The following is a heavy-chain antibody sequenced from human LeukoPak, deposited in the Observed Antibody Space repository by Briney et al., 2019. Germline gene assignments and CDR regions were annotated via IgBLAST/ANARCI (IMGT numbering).Heavy chain of an antibody. CDR2: IYSGGST. CDR1: GFTVSSNY. Sequence: GGSLRLSCAASGFTVSSNYMSWVRQAPGKGLEWVSVIYSGGSTYYADSVKGRFTISRHNSKNTLYLQMNSLRAEDTAVDYCARVTPGDYFDYWGQGTLATVSS. V-gene: IGHV3-53*04. D-gene: IGHD7-27*01. CDR3: ARVTPGDYFDY. J-gene: IGHJ4*02.